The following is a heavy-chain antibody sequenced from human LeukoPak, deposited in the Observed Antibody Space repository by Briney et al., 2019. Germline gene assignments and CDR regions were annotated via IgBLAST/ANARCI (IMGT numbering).Heavy chain of an antibody. CDR2: ITRENWI. Sequence: GGSLRLSCAASGFSVSEYYVTWVRQAPGKGLEWISYITRENWIYYSDSVKGRFTISRDHAKNSVYQEMNSLRADDTAVYYCARGLHLDSSGSLYYCGQGTLVTVSS. D-gene: IGHD3-22*01. CDR3: ARGLHLDSSGSLYY. J-gene: IGHJ4*02. CDR1: GFSVSEYY. V-gene: IGHV3-11*01.